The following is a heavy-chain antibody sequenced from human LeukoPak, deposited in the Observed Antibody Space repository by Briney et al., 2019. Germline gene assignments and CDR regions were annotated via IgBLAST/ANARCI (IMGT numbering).Heavy chain of an antibody. CDR3: AKDLGVVTAILSFDY. CDR2: ISGSGGST. D-gene: IGHD2-21*02. Sequence: PGGSLRLSCAASGFTFSSYAMSWVRQAPGKGLEWVSAISGSGGSTYYADSVKGRFTISRDNSKNTLYLQMNSLRAEDTAVYYCAKDLGVVTAILSFDYWGQGTLVTVSS. V-gene: IGHV3-23*01. CDR1: GFTFSSYA. J-gene: IGHJ4*02.